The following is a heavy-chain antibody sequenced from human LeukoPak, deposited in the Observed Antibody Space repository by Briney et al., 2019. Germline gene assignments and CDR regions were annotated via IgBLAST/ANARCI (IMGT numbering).Heavy chain of an antibody. D-gene: IGHD4-17*01. J-gene: IGHJ5*02. Sequence: TLSLTCAVSGGSISSGGYSWSWIRQPPGKGLEWIGYIYHSGSTYYNPSLKSRVTISVDRSKNQFSLKLSSVTAADTAVYYCVRALGQTTVTTGNWFDPWGQGTLVTVSS. CDR3: VRALGQTTVTTGNWFDP. CDR1: GGSISSGGYS. CDR2: IYHSGST. V-gene: IGHV4-30-2*01.